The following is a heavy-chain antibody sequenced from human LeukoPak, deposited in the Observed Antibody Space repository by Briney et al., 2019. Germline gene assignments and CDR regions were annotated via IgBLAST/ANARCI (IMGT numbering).Heavy chain of an antibody. CDR1: GFTFSGSA. D-gene: IGHD2-2*01. V-gene: IGHV3-73*01. CDR3: TTVVPAAKNGLGDY. J-gene: IGHJ4*02. CDR2: IRSKANSYAT. Sequence: PGGSLRLSCAASGFTFSGSAMHWVRQASRKGLEWVGRIRSKANSYATAYAASVKGRFTISRDDSKDTAYLQMNSLKTEDTAVYYCTTVVPAAKNGLGDYWGQGTPVTVSS.